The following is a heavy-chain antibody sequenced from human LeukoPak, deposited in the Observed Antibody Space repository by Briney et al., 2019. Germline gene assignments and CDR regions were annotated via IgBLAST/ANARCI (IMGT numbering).Heavy chain of an antibody. J-gene: IGHJ4*02. Sequence: GGSLRLSCAASGFTFSSYAMHWVRQAPGKGLEWVAVISYDGSNKYYADSVKGRFTISRDNSKNTLYLQMNSLRAEDTAVYYCARPRGVCSSTSCYLDDYWGQGTLVTVSS. CDR1: GFTFSSYA. V-gene: IGHV3-30-3*01. CDR3: ARPRGVCSSTSCYLDDY. D-gene: IGHD2-2*01. CDR2: ISYDGSNK.